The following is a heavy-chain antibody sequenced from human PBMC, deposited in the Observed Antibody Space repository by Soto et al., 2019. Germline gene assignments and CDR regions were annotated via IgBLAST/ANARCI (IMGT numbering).Heavy chain of an antibody. CDR1: GFTFSSYA. Sequence: GGSLRLSCAASGFTFSSYAMSWVRQAPGKGLEWVSAISGSGGSTYYADSVKGRFTISRDKSKNTLYLQMNSLRAEDTAVYYCAKDRPPGYFLYYFDYWGQGTLVTVSS. J-gene: IGHJ4*02. CDR3: AKDRPPGYFLYYFDY. V-gene: IGHV3-23*01. CDR2: ISGSGGST. D-gene: IGHD6-13*01.